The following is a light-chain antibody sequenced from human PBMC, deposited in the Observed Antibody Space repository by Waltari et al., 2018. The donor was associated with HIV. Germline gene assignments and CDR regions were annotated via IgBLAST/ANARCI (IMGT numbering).Light chain of an antibody. J-gene: IGLJ2*01. CDR1: RSNIGAGYF. Sequence: QSALTQPPSVSGAPGQRVTISCTGNRSNIGAGYFVHWYQHLPGTAPKLLVYSDINRPSGVPDRFSGSKSGTSASLVITGLQAEDEADYCCQSYDSSLRASVFGGGTKLTVL. V-gene: IGLV1-40*01. CDR3: QSYDSSLRASV. CDR2: SDI.